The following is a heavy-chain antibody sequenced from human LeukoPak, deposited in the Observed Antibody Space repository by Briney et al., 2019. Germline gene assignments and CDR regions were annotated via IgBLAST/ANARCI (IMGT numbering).Heavy chain of an antibody. Sequence: PSETLSLTCTVSGYSISSGYYWGWIRQPPGKGLEWIGSIYHSGSTYYNPSLKSRVTISVDTSKNQFSLKLSSVTAADTAVYYCARKVLVGATRYYYYMDVWGKGTTVTVSS. CDR2: IYHSGST. D-gene: IGHD1-26*01. J-gene: IGHJ6*03. CDR3: ARKVLVGATRYYYYMDV. CDR1: GYSISSGYY. V-gene: IGHV4-38-2*02.